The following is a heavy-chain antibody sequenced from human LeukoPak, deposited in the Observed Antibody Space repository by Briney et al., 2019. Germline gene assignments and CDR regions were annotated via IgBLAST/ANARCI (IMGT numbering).Heavy chain of an antibody. CDR1: GYTSTSYH. CDR3: ARTTSLTASGYDY. J-gene: IGHJ4*02. Sequence: ASVKVSCKTSGYTSTSYHINWVRQATGQGLEWMGWMNPYSGDRGYAQKFQGGVSITSDTSISTAYLELSSLRSDDTAVYFCARTTSLTASGYDYWGQGTLVTVSS. D-gene: IGHD4-17*01. CDR2: MNPYSGDR. V-gene: IGHV1-8*03.